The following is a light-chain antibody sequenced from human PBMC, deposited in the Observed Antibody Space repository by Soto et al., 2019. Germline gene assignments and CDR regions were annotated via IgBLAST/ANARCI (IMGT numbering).Light chain of an antibody. Sequence: EIVMTQSPVPLSVSPGERATLSCRASQTVTTDLAWYQQKPGQAPRLVIHGASTRATDFPARFSGSGSGTEFTLTISSLQSEDIAVYYCHQYYTWPRTFDQGTKVDI. J-gene: IGKJ1*01. CDR3: HQYYTWPRT. CDR2: GAS. CDR1: QTVTTD. V-gene: IGKV3-15*01.